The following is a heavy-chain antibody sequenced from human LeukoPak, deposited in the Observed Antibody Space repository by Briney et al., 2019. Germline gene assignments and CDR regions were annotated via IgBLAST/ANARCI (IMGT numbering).Heavy chain of an antibody. CDR1: GGSISSYY. V-gene: IGHV4-59*08. J-gene: IGHJ4*02. Sequence: PSETLSLTCTVSGGSISSYYWSWIRQPPGKGLEWIGYIYYSGSTNYNPSLKSRVTISVDTSKNQFSLKLSSVTAADTAVYYCARSKGHSSGYGYWGQGTLVTVSS. CDR3: ARSKGHSSGYGY. D-gene: IGHD3-22*01. CDR2: IYYSGST.